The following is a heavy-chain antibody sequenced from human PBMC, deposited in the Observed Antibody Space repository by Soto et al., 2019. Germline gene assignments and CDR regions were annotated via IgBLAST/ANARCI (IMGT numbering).Heavy chain of an antibody. CDR3: AIHYDFWSGYYTGIRY. Sequence: GGSLRLSCAASGFTFSSYAMSWVRQAPGKGLEWVSAISGSGGSSYYADSVKDRFTISRDNSKNTLYLQMNSLRAEDTAVYYCAIHYDFWSGYYTGIRYWGQGTLVTVSS. V-gene: IGHV3-23*01. D-gene: IGHD3-3*01. CDR1: GFTFSSYA. CDR2: ISGSGGSS. J-gene: IGHJ4*02.